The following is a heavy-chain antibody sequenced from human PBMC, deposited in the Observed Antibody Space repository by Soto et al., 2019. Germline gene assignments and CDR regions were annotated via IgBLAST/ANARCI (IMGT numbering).Heavy chain of an antibody. Sequence: SETLSLTCTVSGGSVSSRSYFCGWIRQPPGKGLEWIGTIYYNGSTYYNPSLKSRVTLSVDTSKNQFSLKLTSVTASDTAVYYCARQRVIPATPTNWFDPWGQGTLVTVSP. CDR2: IYYNGST. J-gene: IGHJ5*02. V-gene: IGHV4-39*01. D-gene: IGHD2-15*01. CDR1: GGSVSSRSYF. CDR3: ARQRVIPATPTNWFDP.